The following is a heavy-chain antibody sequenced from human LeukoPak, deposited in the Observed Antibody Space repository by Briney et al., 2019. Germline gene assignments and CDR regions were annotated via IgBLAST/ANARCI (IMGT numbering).Heavy chain of an antibody. D-gene: IGHD2-2*01. CDR1: GGSISSGGYS. V-gene: IGHV4-30-2*01. CDR3: ARVKTPLKPRYCSGTRCPPPPDNWFDP. J-gene: IGHJ5*02. Sequence: SETLSLTCAVSGGSISSGGYSWSWIRQPPGKGLEWIGYFYHSGSTYYNPSLKSRVTISADRSKNQFSLKLSSVTAADTAVYYVARVKTPLKPRYCSGTRCPPPPDNWFDPWGQGTLVTVSS. CDR2: FYHSGST.